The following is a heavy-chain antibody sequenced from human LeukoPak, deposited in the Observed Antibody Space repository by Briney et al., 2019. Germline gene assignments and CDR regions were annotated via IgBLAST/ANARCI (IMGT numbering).Heavy chain of an antibody. CDR3: ARTYYYDSSGYYYSDY. CDR1: GGSFSGYY. D-gene: IGHD3-22*01. V-gene: IGHV4-34*01. CDR2: INHSGST. Sequence: KPSETLSLTCAVYGGSFSGYYWSWIRQPPGKGLEWSGEINHSGSTNYNPSLKSRVTISVDTSKNQFSLKLSSVTAADTAVYYCARTYYYDSSGYYYSDYWGQGTLVTVSS. J-gene: IGHJ4*02.